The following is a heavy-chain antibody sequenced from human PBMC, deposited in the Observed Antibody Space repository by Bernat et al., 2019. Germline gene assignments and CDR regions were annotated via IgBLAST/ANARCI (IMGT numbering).Heavy chain of an antibody. Sequence: QVQLQESGPGLVKSSQTLSLTCTVSGGSMSSGGYYWSWIRQHPGKGLEWIGYIHHSGSTYYNPSLKSRIIISVDTSKNQFSLKLSSVTAADTAVYYCARGPHNWNYVFDPWGQGTLVTVSS. CDR3: ARGPHNWNYVFDP. J-gene: IGHJ5*02. D-gene: IGHD1-7*01. CDR2: IHHSGST. CDR1: GGSMSSGGYY. V-gene: IGHV4-30-4*01.